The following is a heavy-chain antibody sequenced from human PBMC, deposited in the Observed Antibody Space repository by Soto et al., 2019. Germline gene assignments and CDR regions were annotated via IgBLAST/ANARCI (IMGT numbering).Heavy chain of an antibody. CDR2: ISGSGGTA. CDR1: GFTFSSYA. CDR3: AKGRGQNWNVDY. J-gene: IGHJ4*02. Sequence: EVQLLESGGGSVQPGGSLRLSCAASGFTFSSYAMHWVRRPPGKGLEWVSSISGSGGTAYYADSVKGRFSISRASLVTTLYLQLNSLRAEDTAVYYCAKGRGQNWNVDYWGQGTLVTVSP. D-gene: IGHD1-1*01. V-gene: IGHV3-23*01.